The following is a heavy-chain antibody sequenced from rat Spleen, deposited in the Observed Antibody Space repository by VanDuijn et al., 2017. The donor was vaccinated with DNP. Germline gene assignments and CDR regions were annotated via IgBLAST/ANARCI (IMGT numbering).Heavy chain of an antibody. D-gene: IGHD4-3*01. V-gene: IGHV1-43*01. CDR1: GYTFTSYY. CDR3: ARRNSGSLIDY. J-gene: IGHJ2*01. Sequence: QVQLQQSGGELAKPGSSVKISCKASGYTFTSYYIGWIKQTTGQGLEYIGYINKGSGSTNYNEKFKGKATFTVDKSSSTAFMQLSSLTPDDSAVYYCARRNSGSLIDYWGQGVMVTVSS. CDR2: INKGSGST.